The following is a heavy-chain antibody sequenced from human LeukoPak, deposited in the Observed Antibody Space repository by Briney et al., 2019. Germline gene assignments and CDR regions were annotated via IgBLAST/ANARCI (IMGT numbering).Heavy chain of an antibody. CDR1: GHTFTGYY. V-gene: IGHV1-2*02. J-gene: IGHJ6*03. D-gene: IGHD3-22*01. CDR2: INPKSGGT. CDR3: ARDPSSENYYYYMDV. Sequence: ASVKVSCKASGHTFTGYYMHWVRQAPGQGLEGRGGINPKSGGTKYAQKFQGRVTMTRDTSISTVYMELSRLRSDDTAVYYCARDPSSENYYYYMDVWGKGTTVTISS.